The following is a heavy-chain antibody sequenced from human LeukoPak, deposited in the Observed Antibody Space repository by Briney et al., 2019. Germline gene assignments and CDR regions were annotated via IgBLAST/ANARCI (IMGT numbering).Heavy chain of an antibody. CDR3: ARAVRYYDSSGEPWKSFFFDY. J-gene: IGHJ4*02. CDR2: ISSSGSTI. Sequence: GGSLRLSCAASGFTFSDYYMSWIRQAPGKGLEWVSYISSSGSTIYYADSVKGRFTISRDNAKNSLYLQMNSLRAEDTAVYYCARAVRYYDSSGEPWKSFFFDYWGQGTLVTVSS. CDR1: GFTFSDYY. D-gene: IGHD3-22*01. V-gene: IGHV3-11*01.